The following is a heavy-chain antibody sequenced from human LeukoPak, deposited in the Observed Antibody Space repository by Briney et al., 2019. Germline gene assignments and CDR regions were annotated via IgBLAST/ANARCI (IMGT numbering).Heavy chain of an antibody. J-gene: IGHJ6*02. CDR2: IWYDGSNK. CDR3: ARSFPLDYYYYYGMDV. V-gene: IGHV3-33*08. Sequence: GGSLRLSCAASGFTFSSYAMSWVRQAPGKGLEWVAVIWYDGSNKYYADSVKGRFTISRDNSKNTLYLQMNSLRAEDTAVYYCARSFPLDYYYYYGMDVWGQGTTVTVSS. CDR1: GFTFSSYA.